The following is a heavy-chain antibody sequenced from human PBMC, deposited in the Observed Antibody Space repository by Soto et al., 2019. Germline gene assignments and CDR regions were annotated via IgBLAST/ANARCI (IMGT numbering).Heavy chain of an antibody. CDR3: ARGYGSGSYWAY. D-gene: IGHD3-10*01. J-gene: IGHJ4*02. V-gene: IGHV4-34*02. Sequence: QVQLQQWGAGLLKPSETLSLTCAGYGGSFSGYYWSWVRQPPGKGLEWIGEIERGGSTNYNPSLKSRVAISVDTSKNQFSLKVNSVTAADTAVYYCARGYGSGSYWAYWGQGPLVTVSS. CDR1: GGSFSGYY. CDR2: IERGGST.